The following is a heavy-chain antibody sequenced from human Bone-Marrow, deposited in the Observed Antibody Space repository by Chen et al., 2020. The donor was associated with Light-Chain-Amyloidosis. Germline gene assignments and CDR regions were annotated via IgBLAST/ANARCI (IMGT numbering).Heavy chain of an antibody. V-gene: IGHV5-51*01. CDR3: ARRRDGYNFDY. CDR1: GYTFPNYW. D-gene: IGHD5-12*01. CDR2: IYPDDSDA. J-gene: IGHJ4*02. Sequence: EVQLEQSGPEVKKRGESLQISCTGSGYTFPNYWIGWVRQMPGKGLEWMGVIYPDDSDARYSPSFEGQVTISADKSITTAYLQWRSLKASDTAMYYCARRRDGYNFDYWGQGTLVTVSS.